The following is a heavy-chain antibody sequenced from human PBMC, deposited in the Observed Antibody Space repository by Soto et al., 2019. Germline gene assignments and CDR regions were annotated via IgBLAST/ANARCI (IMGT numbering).Heavy chain of an antibody. J-gene: IGHJ6*02. CDR2: ISYDGSNK. CDR3: TREWEHGDYYYYYGMDV. Sequence: GGSLRLSFAASGFTFSSYAMHWVRQAPGKGLEWVAVISYDGSNKYYAASVKGRFTISRDDSKSIAYLQMNSLKTEDTAVYYCTREWEHGDYYYYYGMDVWGQGTTVTVSS. V-gene: IGHV3-30-3*01. D-gene: IGHD4-17*01. CDR1: GFTFSSYA.